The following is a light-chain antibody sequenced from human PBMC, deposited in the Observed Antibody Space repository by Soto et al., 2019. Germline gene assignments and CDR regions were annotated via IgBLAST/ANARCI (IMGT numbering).Light chain of an antibody. CDR1: SSNIGSNT. V-gene: IGLV1-44*01. Sequence: QSVLTQPPSASGTPGQRVTISCSGSSSNIGSNTVNWYQQLPGTAPKLLIYSNNQRPSGVPDRFSGSKSGTSASLAISGLQSEDEADYSCAAWDDSLNGQGVFGGGTKLTVL. J-gene: IGLJ2*01. CDR2: SNN. CDR3: AAWDDSLNGQGV.